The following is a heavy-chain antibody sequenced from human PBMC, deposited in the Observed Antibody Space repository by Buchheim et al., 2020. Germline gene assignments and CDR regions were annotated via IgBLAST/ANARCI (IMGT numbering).Heavy chain of an antibody. D-gene: IGHD2-15*01. CDR2: ISGSGGST. CDR3: AKDRSEYCSGGSCYSFHWFDP. CDR1: GFTFSSYA. J-gene: IGHJ5*02. V-gene: IGHV3-23*01. Sequence: EVQLLESGGGLVQPGGSLRLSCAASGFTFSSYAMSWVRQAPGKGLEWVSAISGSGGSTYYADSVKGRVTISRDNSKNTLYLQMNSLRAEDTAVYYCAKDRSEYCSGGSCYSFHWFDPWGQGTL.